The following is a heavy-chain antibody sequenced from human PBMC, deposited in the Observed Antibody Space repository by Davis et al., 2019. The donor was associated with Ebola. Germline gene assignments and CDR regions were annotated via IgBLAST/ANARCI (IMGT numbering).Heavy chain of an antibody. V-gene: IGHV5-51*01. Sequence: GGSLRLSCEGSGYKFTSYWVAWVRQMPGKGLEWMGIIYPGDSDTRYSPSFQGQVTISADKSISTAFLQWSSLKASDTAMYYCARGTDDYNPGGYFDSWGQGTLVTVSS. J-gene: IGHJ4*02. CDR1: GYKFTSYW. CDR3: ARGTDDYNPGGYFDS. CDR2: IYPGDSDT. D-gene: IGHD5-24*01.